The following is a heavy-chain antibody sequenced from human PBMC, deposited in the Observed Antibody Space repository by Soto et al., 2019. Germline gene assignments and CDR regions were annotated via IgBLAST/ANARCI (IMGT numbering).Heavy chain of an antibody. CDR1: GGSISSSSYY. CDR3: AKVWSGYFEY. D-gene: IGHD3-3*01. V-gene: IGHV4-39*07. Sequence: PSETLSLTCTVSGGSISSSSYYWGWIRQPPGKGLEWIGSIYYSGSTYYNPSLKSRATISVDTSKNQFSLKLTSVTAADTAVYYCAKVWSGYFEYWGQGTLVTVSS. J-gene: IGHJ4*02. CDR2: IYYSGST.